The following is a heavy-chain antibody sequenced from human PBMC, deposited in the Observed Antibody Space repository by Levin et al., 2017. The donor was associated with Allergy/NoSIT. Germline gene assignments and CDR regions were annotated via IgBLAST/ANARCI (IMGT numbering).Heavy chain of an antibody. V-gene: IGHV4-39*01. Sequence: SETLSLTCTVSGGSISSSSYYWGWIRQPPGTGLEWIGSIYYSGSTYYNPSLKSRVTISVDTSKNQFSLKLSSVTAADTAVYYCASLPHTYGSGSHLDFDYWGQGTLVTVSS. CDR3: ASLPHTYGSGSHLDFDY. D-gene: IGHD3-10*01. J-gene: IGHJ4*02. CDR1: GGSISSSSYY. CDR2: IYYSGST.